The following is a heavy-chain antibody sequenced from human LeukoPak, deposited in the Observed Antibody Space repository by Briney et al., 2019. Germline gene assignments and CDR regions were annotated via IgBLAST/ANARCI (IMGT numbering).Heavy chain of an antibody. V-gene: IGHV3-48*01. CDR2: ISSDSATK. Sequence: GGSLRLSCAASGFTFSNYNMTWVRQAPGKGLEWVSYISSDSATKYYADSVKGRFTISGDNAKDSLYLQMNSLRAEDTAVYYCARGDSGSKDWGQGTLVTVSS. CDR1: GFTFSNYN. D-gene: IGHD5-12*01. J-gene: IGHJ4*02. CDR3: ARGDSGSKD.